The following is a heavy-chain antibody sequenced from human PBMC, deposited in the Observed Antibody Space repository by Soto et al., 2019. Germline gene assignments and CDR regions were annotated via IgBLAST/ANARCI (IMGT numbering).Heavy chain of an antibody. J-gene: IGHJ4*02. Sequence: PGGSLRLSCAASGFTFSRYAVTWVRQAPGKGLEWVSVINGSGGNTFYADSVKGRFTISRDNTKNTLYLQMSSLRVDDTAIYYWAQIKAVAGYAMAYWGQGTLVTVSS. CDR2: INGSGGNT. CDR3: AQIKAVAGYAMAY. D-gene: IGHD6-19*01. CDR1: GFTFSRYA. V-gene: IGHV3-23*01.